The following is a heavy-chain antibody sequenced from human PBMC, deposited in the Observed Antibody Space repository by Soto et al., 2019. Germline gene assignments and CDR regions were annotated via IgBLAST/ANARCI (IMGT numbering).Heavy chain of an antibody. V-gene: IGHV1-46*03. Sequence: ASVKVSCKASGYIFTSYYIHWVRQAPGQGLEWMGWINPFDGSRMFAQSFQGRVTMTRDTSTCTFYIEVSSLRSEDTAVYYCSRVDPGETSPFDHWG. CDR3: SRVDPGETSPFDH. J-gene: IGHJ4*01. D-gene: IGHD3-10*01. CDR1: GYIFTSYY. CDR2: INPFDGSR.